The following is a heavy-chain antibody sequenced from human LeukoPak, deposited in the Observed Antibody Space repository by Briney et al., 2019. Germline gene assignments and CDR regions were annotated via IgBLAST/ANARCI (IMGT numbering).Heavy chain of an antibody. CDR2: IYYSGST. Sequence: PSETLSLTCAVYGGSFTGYYWSWIRQPPGKGLEWIGYIYYSGSTNYNPSLKSRVTISVDTSKNQFSLKLSSVTAADTAVYYCARDTTTWFGESYFDYWGQGTLVTVSS. CDR3: ARDTTTWFGESYFDY. D-gene: IGHD3-10*01. V-gene: IGHV4-59*01. CDR1: GGSFTGYY. J-gene: IGHJ4*02.